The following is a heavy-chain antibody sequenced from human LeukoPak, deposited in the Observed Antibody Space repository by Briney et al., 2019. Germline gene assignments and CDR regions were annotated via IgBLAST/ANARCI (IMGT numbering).Heavy chain of an antibody. Sequence: SVKVSCKASGGTFSSYAISWVRRAPGQGLEWMGGIIPIFGTANYAQKFQGRVTITADESTSTAYMELSSLRSEDTAVYYCARAGYDYVWGSIPYYFDYWGQGTLVTVSS. J-gene: IGHJ4*02. CDR1: GGTFSSYA. V-gene: IGHV1-69*13. CDR2: IIPIFGTA. CDR3: ARAGYDYVWGSIPYYFDY. D-gene: IGHD3-16*01.